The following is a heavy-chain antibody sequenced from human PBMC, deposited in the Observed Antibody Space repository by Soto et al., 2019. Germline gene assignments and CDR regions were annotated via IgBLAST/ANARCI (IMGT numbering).Heavy chain of an antibody. CDR3: ARARTRDFDY. J-gene: IGHJ4*02. V-gene: IGHV1-18*04. CDR1: GYTFTSYG. CDR2: ISAHNGNT. Sequence: QVQLVQSGAEVKKPGASVKVSCKASGYTFTSYGITWVRRAPGQGLERMGWISAHNGNTDYAQKVQGRVIMTTDTSTSTAYMGLRSLTSDDTAVYYGARARTRDFDYWGQGTLVTVSS.